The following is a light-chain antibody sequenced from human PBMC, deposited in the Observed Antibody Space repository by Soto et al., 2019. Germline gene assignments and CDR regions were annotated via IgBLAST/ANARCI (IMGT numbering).Light chain of an antibody. J-gene: IGLJ3*02. V-gene: IGLV1-44*01. CDR2: SSN. CDR1: SSNIGNNP. Sequence: QSVLTQPPSASGTPGQSVTISCSGNSSNIGNNPVNWYQQLPGTAPKLLIYSSNQRPSGVPYRISGSKSGASASLAITGLQSDDEADYYCGTWDDSLKSYMFGGGPKVTVL. CDR3: GTWDDSLKSYM.